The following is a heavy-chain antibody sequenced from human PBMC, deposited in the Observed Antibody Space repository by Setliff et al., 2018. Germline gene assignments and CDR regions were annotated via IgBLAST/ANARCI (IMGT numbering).Heavy chain of an antibody. V-gene: IGHV1-46*01. CDR2: INPSGGRL. D-gene: IGHD3-9*01. Sequence: GASVKVSCKASGYTFAGYYIHWVRQTPGQGLEWMGIINPSGGRLSYAEKFQDRVTMTRDTSTNTVYMDLSSLRDDDTAVYYCAREVSTGENSGCDIWGQGTVVTVSS. CDR1: GYTFAGYY. CDR3: AREVSTGENSGCDI. J-gene: IGHJ3*02.